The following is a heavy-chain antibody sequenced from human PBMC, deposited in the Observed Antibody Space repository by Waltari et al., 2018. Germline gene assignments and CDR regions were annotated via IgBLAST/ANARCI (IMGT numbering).Heavy chain of an antibody. CDR2: LRNTGGT. V-gene: IGHV4-59*08. J-gene: IGHJ4*02. CDR3: ARLPTKYYDSIGWGFFDQ. Sequence: HVQLQASGPALVRPSETLSLTYTVSGHFPGDDHWTWIRQAPGKGLEWIAYLRNTGGTKCTPSLESRVTVSAVTSKQQFSLRLTSVTAADTAVYYCARLPTKYYDSIGWGFFDQWGQGILVTVSS. CDR1: GHFPGDDH. D-gene: IGHD3-22*01.